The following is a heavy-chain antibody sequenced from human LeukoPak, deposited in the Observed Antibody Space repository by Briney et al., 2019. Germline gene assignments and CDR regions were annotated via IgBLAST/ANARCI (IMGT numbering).Heavy chain of an antibody. CDR2: ISSSSSYI. V-gene: IGHV3-21*01. J-gene: IGHJ4*02. D-gene: IGHD3-3*01. CDR1: GFTFRSYS. Sequence: PGGSLRLSCAASGFTFRSYSMNWVRQAPGKGLEWVSSISSSSSYIYYADSVKGRFTISRDNAKNSLYLQMNSLRAEDTAVYYCARGSRARITIFGVVTHFDYWGQGTLVTVSS. CDR3: ARGSRARITIFGVVTHFDY.